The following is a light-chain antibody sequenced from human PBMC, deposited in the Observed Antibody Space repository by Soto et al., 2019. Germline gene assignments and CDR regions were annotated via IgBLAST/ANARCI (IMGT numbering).Light chain of an antibody. CDR2: DAS. V-gene: IGKV3-11*01. Sequence: EIVLTQSPATLYLSPGDRATLSCRASQSVGSYLGWYQQRPGQAPRLLIYDASNRATGIPARFSGSGSGTDFPLTISSLEPEDFAVYYCQQRSDWPSTFGGGTKVEIK. J-gene: IGKJ4*01. CDR3: QQRSDWPST. CDR1: QSVGSY.